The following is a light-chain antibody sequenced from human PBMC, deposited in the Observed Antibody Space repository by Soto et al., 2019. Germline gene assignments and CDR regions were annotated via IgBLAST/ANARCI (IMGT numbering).Light chain of an antibody. Sequence: GDRVTITCRASQSITTFLAWYQQKPGKAPQILIYDASKLEPGVPSRFSGSGSGTDFTLTISSLQPEDVATYYCQKHDNAPLTFGGGTKVDIK. J-gene: IGKJ4*01. CDR3: QKHDNAPLT. CDR1: QSITTF. V-gene: IGKV1-27*01. CDR2: DAS.